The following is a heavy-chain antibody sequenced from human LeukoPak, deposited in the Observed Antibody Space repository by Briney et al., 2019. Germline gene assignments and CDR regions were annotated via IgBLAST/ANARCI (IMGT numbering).Heavy chain of an antibody. CDR3: ARDLVTMVRGALVGDY. CDR2: IKIKTEGGTS. J-gene: IGHJ4*02. CDR1: GFIFADAW. D-gene: IGHD3-10*01. V-gene: IGHV3-15*01. Sequence: GESLRLSCVGSGFIFADAWMSWVRQAPGKGLEWLGHIKIKTEGGTSVYAAPLKGRFTISRDDSKSTVYLQMNSLRAEDTAVYYCARDLVTMVRGALVGDYWGQGTLVTVSS.